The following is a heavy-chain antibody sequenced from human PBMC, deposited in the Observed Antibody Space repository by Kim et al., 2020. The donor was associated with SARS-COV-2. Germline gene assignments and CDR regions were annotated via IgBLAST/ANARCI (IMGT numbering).Heavy chain of an antibody. CDR3: AKDGDYYDFWSGYLESNWFDP. Sequence: GGSLRLSCAASGFTFSSYAMSWVRQAPGKGLEWVSAISGSGGSTYYADSVKGRFTISRDNSKNTLYLQMNSLRAEDTAVYYCAKDGDYYDFWSGYLESNWFDPWGQGTLVTVSS. V-gene: IGHV3-23*01. J-gene: IGHJ5*02. D-gene: IGHD3-3*01. CDR1: GFTFSSYA. CDR2: ISGSGGST.